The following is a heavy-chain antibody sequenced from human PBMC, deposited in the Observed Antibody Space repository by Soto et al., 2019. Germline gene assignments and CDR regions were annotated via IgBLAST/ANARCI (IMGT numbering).Heavy chain of an antibody. V-gene: IGHV4-30-4*01. CDR2: IYYSGST. CDR3: ARVGRPGVRFLEWARLPSPSWFDP. Sequence: SETLSLTCTVSGGSISSGDYYWSWIRQPPGKGLEWIGYIYYSGSTYYNPSLKSRVTISVDTSKNQFSLKLSSVTAADTAVYYCARVGRPGVRFLEWARLPSPSWFDPWGQGTLVTVSS. CDR1: GGSISSGDYY. J-gene: IGHJ5*02. D-gene: IGHD3-3*01.